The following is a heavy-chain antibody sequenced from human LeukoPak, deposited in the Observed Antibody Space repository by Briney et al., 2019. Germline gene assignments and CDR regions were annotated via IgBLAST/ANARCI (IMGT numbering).Heavy chain of an antibody. CDR3: ARDKTVSALRRDYMDV. V-gene: IGHV3-74*01. CDR2: INLDGSTT. Sequence: PGGSLRLSCVASGFTFSNYWMHWVRQVPGKGLVWVSRINLDGSTTTYADSVKGRFTISRDNAKITLYLQMNSLRAEDTALYYCARDKTVSALRRDYMDVWGKGTTVTVSS. CDR1: GFTFSNYW. D-gene: IGHD4-17*01. J-gene: IGHJ6*03.